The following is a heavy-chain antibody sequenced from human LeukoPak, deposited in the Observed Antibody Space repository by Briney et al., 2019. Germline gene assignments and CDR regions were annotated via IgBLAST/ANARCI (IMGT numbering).Heavy chain of an antibody. CDR1: GGTFSSYA. D-gene: IGHD6-19*01. Sequence: SVKVSCKASGGTFSSYAISWVRQAPGQGLEWMGGIIPIFGTANYAQKFQGRVTITADESTCTAYMELSSLRSEDTAVYYCARDSEQWLVRGSRSHFDYWGQGTLVTVSS. J-gene: IGHJ4*02. V-gene: IGHV1-69*13. CDR3: ARDSEQWLVRGSRSHFDY. CDR2: IIPIFGTA.